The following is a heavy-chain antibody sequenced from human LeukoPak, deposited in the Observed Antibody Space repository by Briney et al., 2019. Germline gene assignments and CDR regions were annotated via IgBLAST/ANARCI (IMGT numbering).Heavy chain of an antibody. J-gene: IGHJ4*02. CDR3: ARGRSSGWTDY. D-gene: IGHD6-19*01. CDR1: GGSFSGYY. V-gene: IGHV4-34*01. CDR2: INHSGST. Sequence: PSETLSLTCAVYGGSFSGYYWSWIRQPPGKGLEWIGEINHSGSTNYNPSLKSRVTISVDTSKNQFSLKLSSVTAADTAVYYCARGRSSGWTDYWGQGTLVTVSS.